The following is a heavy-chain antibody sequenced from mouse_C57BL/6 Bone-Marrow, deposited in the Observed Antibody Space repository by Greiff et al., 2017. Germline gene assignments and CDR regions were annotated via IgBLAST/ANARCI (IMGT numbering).Heavy chain of an antibody. CDR3: AGRDYGSSYDWYFDV. Sequence: EVMLVESGGDLVKPGGSLKLSCAASGFTFSSYGMSWVRQTPDKRLEWVATISSGGSYTYYPDSVKGRFTISRDNAKNTLYLQMSSLKSEDTAMXYCAGRDYGSSYDWYFDVWGTGTTVTVSS. CDR1: GFTFSSYG. J-gene: IGHJ1*03. CDR2: ISSGGSYT. D-gene: IGHD1-1*01. V-gene: IGHV5-6*02.